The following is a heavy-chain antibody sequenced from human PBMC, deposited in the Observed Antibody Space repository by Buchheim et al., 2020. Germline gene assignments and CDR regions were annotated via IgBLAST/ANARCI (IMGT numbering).Heavy chain of an antibody. Sequence: EVQLVESGGGLVQPGGSLRLSCAASGFTFSSSWMSWVRQAPGKGLEWVANIKQAGSEKYYVDSVKGGFTISRDNAKNSLYLQMNSLRAEDTAVYYCARGADLVDYWGQGTL. CDR3: ARGADLVDY. D-gene: IGHD3-3*01. V-gene: IGHV3-7*01. J-gene: IGHJ4*02. CDR1: GFTFSSSW. CDR2: IKQAGSEK.